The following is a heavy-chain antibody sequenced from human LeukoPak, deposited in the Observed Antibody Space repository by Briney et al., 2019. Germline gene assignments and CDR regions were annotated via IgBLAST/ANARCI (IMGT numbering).Heavy chain of an antibody. Sequence: AAVKVSCKASGYTFTSYGISWVRQAPGQGLEWMGWISAYNGNTNYAQKLQGRVTMTTDTSTSTVYMELSSLRSEDTAVYYCAREGVSGSYLGYWGQGTLVTVSS. J-gene: IGHJ4*02. D-gene: IGHD1-26*01. CDR1: GYTFTSYG. CDR2: ISAYNGNT. V-gene: IGHV1-18*01. CDR3: AREGVSGSYLGY.